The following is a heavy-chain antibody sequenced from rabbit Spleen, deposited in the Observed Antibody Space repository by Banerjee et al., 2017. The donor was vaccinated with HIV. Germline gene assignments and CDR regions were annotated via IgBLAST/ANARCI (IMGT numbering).Heavy chain of an antibody. Sequence: QQLVESGGGLVKPGASLTLTCKASGFDFSRYYMSWVRQAPGKGLEWIACIYVGSSGGTYYTNWAKGRFTISKTSSTTVTLQMTSLTAADTATYFCARDSGSSFSSYGMDLWGPGTLVTVS. V-gene: IGHV1S40*01. CDR1: GFDFSRYY. D-gene: IGHD8-1*01. J-gene: IGHJ6*01. CDR2: IYVGSSGGT. CDR3: ARDSGSSFSSYGMDL.